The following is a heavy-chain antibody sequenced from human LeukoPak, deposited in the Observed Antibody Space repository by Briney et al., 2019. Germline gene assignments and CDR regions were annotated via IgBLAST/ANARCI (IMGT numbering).Heavy chain of an antibody. CDR1: GFTFRNYV. V-gene: IGHV3-30-3*01. J-gene: IGHJ4*02. CDR2: TSSDLNVK. CDR3: AREGYYGSGSPPSLYFDY. D-gene: IGHD3-10*01. Sequence: GGSLRLSCAASGFTFRNYVIHWVRRAPGKGLEWVAVTSSDLNVKLYADSVKGRFTISRDNSRSTLYSQMNSLRPEDTAIYYCAREGYYGSGSPPSLYFDYWGQGTLVTVSS.